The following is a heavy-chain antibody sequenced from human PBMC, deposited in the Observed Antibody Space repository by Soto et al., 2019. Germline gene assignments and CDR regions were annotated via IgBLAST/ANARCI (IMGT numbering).Heavy chain of an antibody. CDR2: IIPIFGTA. Sequence: SVKVSCKASGCTFSSYAISWVRQAPGQGLEWMGGIIPIFGTANYAQKFQGRVTITADKSASTAYMELSSLRSEDTAVYYCARCQYCSSTSCYPTHCYYGMEVWGQGTTFTVSS. D-gene: IGHD2-2*01. V-gene: IGHV1-69*06. CDR1: GCTFSSYA. J-gene: IGHJ6*01. CDR3: ARCQYCSSTSCYPTHCYYGMEV.